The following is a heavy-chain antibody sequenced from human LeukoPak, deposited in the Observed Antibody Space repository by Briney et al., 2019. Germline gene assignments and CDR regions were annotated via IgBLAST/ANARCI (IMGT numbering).Heavy chain of an antibody. CDR3: ARGRDRWLQLTPLDY. CDR1: GGSISSYY. V-gene: IGHV4-59*12. Sequence: SETLSLTCTVSGGSISSYYWSWIRQPPGKGLEWIGYIYYSGSTYYNPSLKSRVTISVDTSKNQFSLKLSSVTAADTAVYYCARGRDRWLQLTPLDYWGQGTLVTVSS. D-gene: IGHD5-24*01. CDR2: IYYSGST. J-gene: IGHJ4*02.